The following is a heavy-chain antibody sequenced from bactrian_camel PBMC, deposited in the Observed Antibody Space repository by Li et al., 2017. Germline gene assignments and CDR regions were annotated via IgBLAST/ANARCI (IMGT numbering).Heavy chain of an antibody. CDR1: GYTFNTY. CDR3: AARSFCGYNWQLVGYDY. CDR2: VFTGGGNT. Sequence: DVQLVESGGGSALAGGSVRLSCAASGYTFNTYSWFRQAPGQEREGVATVFTGGGNTYYADSVKGRFIISRDNAKNTVYLQMNDLKPEDTAMYFCAARSFCGYNWQLVGYDYWGRGTQVTVS. V-gene: IGHV3S40*01. J-gene: IGHJ4*01. D-gene: IGHD8*01.